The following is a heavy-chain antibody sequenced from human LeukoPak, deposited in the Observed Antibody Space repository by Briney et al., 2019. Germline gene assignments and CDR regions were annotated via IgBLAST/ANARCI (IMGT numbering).Heavy chain of an antibody. J-gene: IGHJ6*02. Sequence: GGSLRLSCAVSGFTFDSYAMTWVRQAPGKGLEWVSAITDSGSATFYADSVKGRFTISRDNAKNSLYLQMNSLRAEDTAVYYCARPLLQWLPDYYYYGMDVWGQGTTVTVSS. D-gene: IGHD6-19*01. CDR1: GFTFDSYA. CDR3: ARPLLQWLPDYYYYGMDV. CDR2: ITDSGSAT. V-gene: IGHV3-23*01.